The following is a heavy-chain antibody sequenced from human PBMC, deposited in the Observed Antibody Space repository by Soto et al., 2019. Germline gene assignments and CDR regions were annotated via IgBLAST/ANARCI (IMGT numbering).Heavy chain of an antibody. V-gene: IGHV3-23*01. Sequence: GGSLRLSCAASGFTFSSYAMSWVRQAPGKGLEWVSAISGSGGSTYYADSVKGRFTISRDNSKNTLYLQMNSLRAEDTAVYCCAKDPERAVAGTYYFDYWGQGTLVTVSS. CDR3: AKDPERAVAGTYYFDY. CDR2: ISGSGGST. J-gene: IGHJ4*02. D-gene: IGHD6-19*01. CDR1: GFTFSSYA.